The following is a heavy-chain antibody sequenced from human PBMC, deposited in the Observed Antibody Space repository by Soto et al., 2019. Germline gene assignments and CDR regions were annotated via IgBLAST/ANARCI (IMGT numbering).Heavy chain of an antibody. D-gene: IGHD2-15*01. V-gene: IGHV3-23*01. CDR3: AKVRYYNGPYAY. Sequence: LRLSCAASGFTFSISPMTWVRQAPGRGLEWVSSISENSDSSQYADSVRGRFTISRDNSQSTLFLQMGSLRAEDTAIYYCAKVRYYNGPYAYWGQGTQVTVSS. CDR1: GFTFSISP. CDR2: ISENSDSS. J-gene: IGHJ4*02.